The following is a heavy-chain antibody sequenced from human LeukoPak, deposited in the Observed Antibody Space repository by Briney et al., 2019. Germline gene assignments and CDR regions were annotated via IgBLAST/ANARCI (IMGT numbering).Heavy chain of an antibody. CDR3: AKPPFGVVIMTPLDY. D-gene: IGHD3-3*01. J-gene: IGHJ4*02. CDR1: GFTFSSYA. Sequence: GGSLRLSCAAPGFTFSSYAMSWVRQAPGKGLEWVSAISGSGGSTYYADSVKGRFTISRDNSKNTLYLQMNSLRAEDTAVYYCAKPPFGVVIMTPLDYWGQGTLVTVSS. CDR2: ISGSGGST. V-gene: IGHV3-23*01.